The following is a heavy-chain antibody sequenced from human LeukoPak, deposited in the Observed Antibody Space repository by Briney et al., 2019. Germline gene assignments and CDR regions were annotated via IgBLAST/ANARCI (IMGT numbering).Heavy chain of an antibody. D-gene: IGHD2-8*01. Sequence: GGSLRLSCAASGFTFSNAWRSWVRQAPGKGLEWVGRIKSKTDGGTTDYAAPVKGRFTISRDDSKNTLYLQMNSLKTEDTAVYYCTTDRPRCTNGVCYLGYYFDYWGQGTLVTVSS. CDR3: TTDRPRCTNGVCYLGYYFDY. J-gene: IGHJ4*02. CDR1: GFTFSNAW. V-gene: IGHV3-15*01. CDR2: IKSKTDGGTT.